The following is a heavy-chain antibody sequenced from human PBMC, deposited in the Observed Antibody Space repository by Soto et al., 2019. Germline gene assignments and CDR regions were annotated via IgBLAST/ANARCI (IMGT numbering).Heavy chain of an antibody. J-gene: IGHJ5*02. Sequence: PSETLSLTCTVSGGSVRRGDYYWSWIRRPPGKGLEWIGYITYSGSTNYNPSLKSRVSISVDTSRNQFSLKLSSVTAADTAAYYCAGVVEGWSQFDPWGQGTLVTVSS. D-gene: IGHD2-15*01. V-gene: IGHV4-61*08. CDR1: GGSVRRGDYY. CDR3: AGVVEGWSQFDP. CDR2: ITYSGST.